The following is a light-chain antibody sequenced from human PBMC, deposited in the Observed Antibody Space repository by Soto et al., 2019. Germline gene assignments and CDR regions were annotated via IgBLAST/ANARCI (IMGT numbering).Light chain of an antibody. CDR3: TSFTSASTYV. J-gene: IGLJ1*01. Sequence: QPALTQPASVSGSPGQSIAISCTGTSSDIGGHNSVSWYQQHPGKAPKLMIYNVSNRPSGVSNRFSGSKSGNTASLTISGLLAEDEADYYCTSFTSASTYVFGAGTKVTVL. CDR1: SSDIGGHNS. CDR2: NVS. V-gene: IGLV2-14*01.